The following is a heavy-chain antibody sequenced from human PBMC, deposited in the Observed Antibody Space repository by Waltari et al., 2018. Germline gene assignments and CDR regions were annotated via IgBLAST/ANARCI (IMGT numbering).Heavy chain of an antibody. J-gene: IGHJ4*02. Sequence: EGQLVESGGGLVQPGGSVTLSCAASGFAFSAAWMRWVRQVPGKGLEWVGRIKDKSDGGTTDYATPVKGRFTISRDDSKNLLSLEMNSLKTDDTGVYYCVAPWTIWGQGTLVTVSS. CDR3: VAPWTI. CDR2: IKDKSDGGTT. CDR1: GFAFSAAW. V-gene: IGHV3-15*01. D-gene: IGHD3-3*01.